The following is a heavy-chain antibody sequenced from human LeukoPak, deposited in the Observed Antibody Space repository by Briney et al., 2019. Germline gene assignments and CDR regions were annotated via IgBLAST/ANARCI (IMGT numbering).Heavy chain of an antibody. Sequence: ASVKVSCKASGYTFTNYAITWVRQAPGQGLEWMGWISTYIANTKYAQNFQGRVTMTTDTSTSTAYMELRNLRSDDTAMYYCARDNPTSPNPSHYGDYVPFDYWGQGTLVTASS. CDR2: ISTYIANT. CDR3: ARDNPTSPNPSHYGDYVPFDY. V-gene: IGHV1-18*01. CDR1: GYTFTNYA. D-gene: IGHD4-17*01. J-gene: IGHJ4*02.